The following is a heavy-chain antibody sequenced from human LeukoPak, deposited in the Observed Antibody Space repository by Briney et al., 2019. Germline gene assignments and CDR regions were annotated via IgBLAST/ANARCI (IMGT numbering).Heavy chain of an antibody. CDR3: ARDYYGSGSYAFDI. J-gene: IGHJ3*02. CDR1: GGSINSDNYY. Sequence: SETLSLTCTVSGGSINSDNYYWSWIRQPAGKGLEWIGRVYTSGSTNYNPSLKSRVTVSIDTSKNQFSLMLSSVTAADTALYHCARDYYGSGSYAFDIWGQGTMVTVSS. V-gene: IGHV4-61*02. CDR2: VYTSGST. D-gene: IGHD3-10*01.